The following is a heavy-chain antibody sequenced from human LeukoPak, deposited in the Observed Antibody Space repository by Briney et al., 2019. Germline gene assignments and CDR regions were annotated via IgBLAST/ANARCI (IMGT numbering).Heavy chain of an antibody. J-gene: IGHJ6*03. CDR2: INPNNRGT. CDR3: ARGAVTTSPYYFFYMDV. D-gene: IGHD4-17*01. V-gene: IGHV1-2*02. CDR1: GYTFTDYY. Sequence: ASVKVSCKTSGYTFTDYYIHWVRQAPGQGLEWMGWINPNNRGTHYAQKFQGRVTMTRDTSISTASMELGRLTADDTAVYYCARGAVTTSPYYFFYMDVWGKGATVTISS.